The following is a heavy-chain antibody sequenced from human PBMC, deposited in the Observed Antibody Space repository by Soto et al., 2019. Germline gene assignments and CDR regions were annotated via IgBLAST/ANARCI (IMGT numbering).Heavy chain of an antibody. D-gene: IGHD3-10*01. CDR1: GFTFNSHG. J-gene: IGHJ4*02. V-gene: IGHV3-30*03. CDR2: ISYEGSNN. CDR3: TRGAGGGGGY. Sequence: QVQLVEAGGGVVQPGRSLRLSCGASGFTFNSHGMHWVRQAPGKGLEWVAVISYEGSNNFYAESVKGRFTISRDNAKNTLYLKMNRREVKETGVYYGTRGAGGGGGYWGPGTLVTVSS.